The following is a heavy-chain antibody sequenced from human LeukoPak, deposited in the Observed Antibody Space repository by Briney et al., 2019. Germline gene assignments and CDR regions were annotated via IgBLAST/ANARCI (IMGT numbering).Heavy chain of an antibody. CDR1: GGSMTTHH. CDR2: VFDSGRT. CDR3: TTIKRGDIFGYFDF. J-gene: IGHJ4*02. Sequence: SGTLSLTYTVSGGSMTTHHWNWIRQTPGKGLEWIGYVFDSGRTKVNPSLTSRVTLSTDTSKNQLSLRLSSVTAADTAVYYCTTIKRGDIFGYFDFWGQGILVTVSS. D-gene: IGHD5-18*01. V-gene: IGHV4-59*11.